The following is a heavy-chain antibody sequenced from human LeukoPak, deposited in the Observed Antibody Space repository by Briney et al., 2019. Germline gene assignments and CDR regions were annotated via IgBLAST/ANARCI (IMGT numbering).Heavy chain of an antibody. CDR1: GFTVSTNS. CDR2: IYSDNT. Sequence: PGGSLRLSCTVSGFTVSTNSMSWVRQAPGKGLEWVSFIYSDNTHYSDSVKGRFTISRDNSKNTLYLQMNSLRVEDTAVYYCLRGDRRDYWGQGTLVTVSS. V-gene: IGHV3-66*01. J-gene: IGHJ4*02. CDR3: LRGDRRDY.